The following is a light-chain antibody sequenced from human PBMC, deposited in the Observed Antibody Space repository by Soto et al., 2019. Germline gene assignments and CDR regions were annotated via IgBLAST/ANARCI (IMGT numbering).Light chain of an antibody. J-gene: IGKJ1*01. CDR2: AAS. Sequence: DIQLTQSPSSLSASVGDRVTITCRASQDISTYLVWYQQKPGTVPKLLIFAASTLQSGVPSRFSGSGAGTEFTLTISSLQPEDVGTYYCQNYNGAPWTFGQGNKVELK. CDR3: QNYNGAPWT. CDR1: QDISTY. V-gene: IGKV1-27*01.